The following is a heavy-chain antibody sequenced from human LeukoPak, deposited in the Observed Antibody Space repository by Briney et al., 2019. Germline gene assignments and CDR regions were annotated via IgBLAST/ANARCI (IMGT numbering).Heavy chain of an antibody. CDR1: GFTSSSYS. Sequence: GGSLRLSCAASGFTSSSYSMNWVRQAPGKGLGWVSSISSSSSYIYYADSVKGRFTMSRDNAKNTLYLQMNSLRAEDTAVYYCAKGMFGYLGGRYWNFDLWGRGTLVTVSS. J-gene: IGHJ2*01. CDR2: ISSSSSYI. CDR3: AKGMFGYLGGRYWNFDL. V-gene: IGHV3-21*04. D-gene: IGHD3-22*01.